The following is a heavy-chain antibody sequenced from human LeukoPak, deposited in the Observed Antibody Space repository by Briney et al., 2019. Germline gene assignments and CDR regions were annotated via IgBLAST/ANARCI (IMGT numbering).Heavy chain of an antibody. J-gene: IGHJ2*01. CDR1: GFTFSDYY. D-gene: IGHD6-13*01. CDR2: ISSSGSTI. Sequence: GGSLRLSCAASGFTFSDYYMSWIRQAPGKGLEWVSYISSSGSTIYYADSVKGRFTISRDNAKNSLYLQMNSLRAEDTAVYYCARVSSSWYQDWYFDLWGRGTLVTVPS. V-gene: IGHV3-11*01. CDR3: ARVSSSWYQDWYFDL.